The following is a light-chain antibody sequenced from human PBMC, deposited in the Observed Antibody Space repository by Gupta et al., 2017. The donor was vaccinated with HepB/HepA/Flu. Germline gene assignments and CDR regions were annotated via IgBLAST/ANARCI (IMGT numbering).Light chain of an antibody. Sequence: IVFTHSPPPLPLSPAASPTLPCISSQPVSSYLPWYQQKPGQAPRRLIYHASHRATGIPDRFSGSGSGTDFTLTISRLEAEDFAVYFCQQRSNWPWTFGQGTKVEIK. CDR1: QPVSSY. CDR2: HAS. V-gene: IGKV3-11*01. J-gene: IGKJ1*01. CDR3: QQRSNWPWT.